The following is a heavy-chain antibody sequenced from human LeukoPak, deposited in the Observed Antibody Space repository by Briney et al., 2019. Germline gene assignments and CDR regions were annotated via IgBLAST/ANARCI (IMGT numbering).Heavy chain of an antibody. CDR1: GGSFSGYY. V-gene: IGHV4-34*01. CDR3: ARAGESITMVRGVGPYFDY. J-gene: IGHJ4*02. CDR2: INHSGST. Sequence: SETLSLTCAVYGGSFSGYYWNWIRQPPGKGLEWIGEINHSGSTNYNPSLKSRVTISLDTSKNQFSLKLSSVTAADTAVYYCARAGESITMVRGVGPYFDYWGQGTLVTVSS. D-gene: IGHD3-10*01.